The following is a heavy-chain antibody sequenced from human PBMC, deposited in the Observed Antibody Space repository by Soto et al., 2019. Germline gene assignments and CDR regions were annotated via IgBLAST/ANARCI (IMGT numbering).Heavy chain of an antibody. CDR3: AKDLLVLSYFDYGMDV. CDR2: ISDSGGST. J-gene: IGHJ6*02. CDR1: GYTFSNYA. D-gene: IGHD2-8*02. V-gene: IGHV3-23*01. Sequence: EVQLLESGGGLVQPGGSLRLSCVASGYTFSNYAMSWVRQAPGKGLEWVSGISDSGGSTYHADSVKGRFTISRDNSKNTLYMQMNSLRADDTAVYYCAKDLLVLSYFDYGMDVWGQGTTVTVSS.